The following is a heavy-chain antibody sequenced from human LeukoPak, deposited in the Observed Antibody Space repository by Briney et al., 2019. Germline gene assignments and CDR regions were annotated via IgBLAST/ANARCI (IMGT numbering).Heavy chain of an antibody. D-gene: IGHD4-17*01. CDR3: AREYGDYLGAFDI. Sequence: PGGSLRLSCAASGFTFSSYAMHWVRQAPGKGLEWVAVISYDGGNKYYADSVKGRFTISRDNSKNTLYLQMNSLRAEDTAVYYCAREYGDYLGAFDIWGKGTMVTVSS. J-gene: IGHJ3*02. CDR2: ISYDGGNK. V-gene: IGHV3-30*04. CDR1: GFTFSSYA.